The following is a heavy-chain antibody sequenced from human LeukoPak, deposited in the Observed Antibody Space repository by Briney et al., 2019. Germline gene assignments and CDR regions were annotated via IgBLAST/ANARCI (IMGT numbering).Heavy chain of an antibody. CDR3: ARGPGYYCDY. J-gene: IGHJ4*02. D-gene: IGHD3-3*01. Sequence: ASVTVSCTASGYTFTGYYMHWVRQAPGQGLEWMGWINPNSGGTNYAQKFQGWVTMTRDTSISTAYMELSRLRSDDTAVYYCARGPGYYCDYWGQGTLVTVSS. CDR2: INPNSGGT. CDR1: GYTFTGYY. V-gene: IGHV1-2*04.